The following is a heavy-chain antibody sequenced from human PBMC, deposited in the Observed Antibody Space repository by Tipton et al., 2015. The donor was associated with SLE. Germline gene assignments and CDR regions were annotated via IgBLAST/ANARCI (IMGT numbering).Heavy chain of an antibody. CDR3: ARDQTTVVTRGYYYYYMDV. J-gene: IGHJ6*03. CDR1: GASISTYY. D-gene: IGHD4-23*01. CDR2: VSYSGST. V-gene: IGHV4-59*01. Sequence: TLSLTCTVSGASISTYYWSWIRQPPGKGLEWIGYVSYSGSTNYNPSLKSRVTISVDTSKNQLSLKLSSVTAADTAVYYCARDQTTVVTRGYYYYYMDVWGKGTTVTVSS.